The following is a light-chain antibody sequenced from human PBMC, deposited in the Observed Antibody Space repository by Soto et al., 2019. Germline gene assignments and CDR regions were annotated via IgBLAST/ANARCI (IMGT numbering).Light chain of an antibody. CDR3: QQYDNRPYT. CDR2: DAS. J-gene: IGKJ5*01. Sequence: DIHMTQSPSSLSASVGDRVTITCQASQDISNYLNWYQQKPGKAPKLLIYDASNLETGVPSRFSGSGSGADFTFTISSLQPEDIATYYCQQYDNRPYTFGQGRRLEIK. V-gene: IGKV1-33*01. CDR1: QDISNY.